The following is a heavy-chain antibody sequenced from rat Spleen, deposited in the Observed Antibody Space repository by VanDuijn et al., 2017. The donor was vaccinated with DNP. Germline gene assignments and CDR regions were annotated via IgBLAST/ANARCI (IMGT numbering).Heavy chain of an antibody. CDR2: IGSPAYAP. CDR1: GFTFSPYY. CDR3: TNTWFAY. J-gene: IGHJ3*01. V-gene: IGHV5-27*01. Sequence: EVQLVDSGGGLVQPGRSLKLSCAASGFTFSPYYMAWVRQAPAKGLEWVSYIGSPAYAPYYTDSLKGRFAISRDIPKRTLYLQMDSLRSEDTATYYCTNTWFAYWGQGTLVTVSS.